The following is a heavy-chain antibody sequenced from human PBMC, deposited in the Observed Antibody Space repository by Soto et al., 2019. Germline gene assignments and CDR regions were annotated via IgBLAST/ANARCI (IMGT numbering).Heavy chain of an antibody. Sequence: QVQLQESGPGLVKPSETLSLTCTVSGASISDYYWSWIRQPPGKGLEWIGYIYYSGSTNYNPSLKSRVTISVDTSKNQFSLKLSSVTAADTAVYYCAREQLGESYYYMDVWGSGTTVTVS. V-gene: IGHV4-59*01. CDR3: AREQLGESYYYMDV. CDR2: IYYSGST. CDR1: GASISDYY. D-gene: IGHD3-10*01. J-gene: IGHJ6*03.